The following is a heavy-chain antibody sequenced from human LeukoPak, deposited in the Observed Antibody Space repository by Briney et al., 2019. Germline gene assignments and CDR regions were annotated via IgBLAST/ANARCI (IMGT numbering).Heavy chain of an antibody. CDR1: GFTVSDAW. D-gene: IGHD3-10*01. CDR3: ARSMVRGVLQY. V-gene: IGHV3-15*01. Sequence: GGSLRLSCEVSGFTVSDAWMSWVRQAPGKGLEWVGRVKTKSEDGARDYAAPVKGRFTISRDNSKNTLDLQMNSLRADDTAVYYCARSMVRGVLQYWGQGTLVTVSS. J-gene: IGHJ4*02. CDR2: VKTKSEDGAR.